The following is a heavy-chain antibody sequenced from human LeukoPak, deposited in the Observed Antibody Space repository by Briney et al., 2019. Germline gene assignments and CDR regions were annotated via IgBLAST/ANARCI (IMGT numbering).Heavy chain of an antibody. D-gene: IGHD3-9*01. V-gene: IGHV3-30-3*02. CDR1: GFSFSSYA. CDR3: AKSQYFDILTGPPHY. J-gene: IGHJ4*02. CDR2: ISYDGGNK. Sequence: GGSLRLSCAASGFSFSSYAMHWVRQAPGKGLEWVAVISYDGGNKYYADSVKGRFTISRDNAKNSLYLQMNSLRAEDTALYYCAKSQYFDILTGPPHYWGQGTLVTVSS.